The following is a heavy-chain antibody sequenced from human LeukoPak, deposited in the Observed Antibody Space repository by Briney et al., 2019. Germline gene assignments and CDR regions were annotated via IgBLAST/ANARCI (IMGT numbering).Heavy chain of an antibody. CDR3: ARRYCSSTSCGYFDY. CDR1: GFTVSSNY. V-gene: IGHV3-66*02. Sequence: GGSLRLSCAASGFTVSSNYISWVRQAPGKGLEWVSVIYSGGNTYYADSVKGRFTISRDNSKNTLYLQMNSLRAEDTAVYYCARRYCSSTSCGYFDYWGQGTLVTVSS. D-gene: IGHD2-2*01. CDR2: IYSGGNT. J-gene: IGHJ4*02.